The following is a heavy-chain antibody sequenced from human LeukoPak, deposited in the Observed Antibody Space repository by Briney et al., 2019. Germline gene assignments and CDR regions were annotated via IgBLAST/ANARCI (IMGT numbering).Heavy chain of an antibody. CDR3: ARGPRISESGYFDL. CDR2: INHRGDT. J-gene: IGHJ4*02. D-gene: IGHD2-15*01. V-gene: IGHV4-34*01. CDR1: GGSFSTYY. Sequence: SETLSLTRAVYGGSFSTYYWSWIPQSPGKGLEWIAEINHRGDTNYTPSVKSRVTISVDTSKHQISLKVRSLTAADTAVYYCARGPRISESGYFDLGGEGTLVTVS.